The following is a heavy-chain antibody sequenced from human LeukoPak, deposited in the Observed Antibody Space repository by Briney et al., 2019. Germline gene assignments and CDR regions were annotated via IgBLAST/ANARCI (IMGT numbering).Heavy chain of an antibody. J-gene: IGHJ4*02. CDR2: IYYSGST. CDR1: GGSISSYY. D-gene: IGHD3-22*01. Sequence: SETLSLTRTVSGGSISSYYWSWIRQPPGKGLEWIGYIYYSGSTNYNPSLQSRVTISVATSKNQFSLKLSSVTAADTAVYYCARATVYDSSGYSEDYFDYWGQGTLVTVSS. V-gene: IGHV4-59*01. CDR3: ARATVYDSSGYSEDYFDY.